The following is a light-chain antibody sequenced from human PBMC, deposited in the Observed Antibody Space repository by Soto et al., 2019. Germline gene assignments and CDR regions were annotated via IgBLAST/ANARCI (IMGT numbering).Light chain of an antibody. CDR3: QQDYNPLT. CDR1: QSVSSSY. V-gene: IGKV3D-7*01. J-gene: IGKJ4*01. Sequence: PGERVTLSCRASQSVSSSYLNWYQQKPGQAPRLLIYGASTRATSIPARFSGSGSGTDFTLTISSLQPEDFAVYYCQQDYNPLTFGGGTKVDIK. CDR2: GAS.